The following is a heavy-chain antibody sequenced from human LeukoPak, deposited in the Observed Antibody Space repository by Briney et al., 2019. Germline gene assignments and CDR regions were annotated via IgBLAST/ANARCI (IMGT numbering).Heavy chain of an antibody. J-gene: IGHJ4*02. CDR1: GYTSTSYG. CDR2: ISAYNGNT. D-gene: IGHD1-26*01. CDR3: ARDLGIVGATTIDY. V-gene: IGHV1-18*01. Sequence: ASVKVSCKASGYTSTSYGISWVRQAPGQGLEWMGWISAYNGNTNYAQKLQGRVTMTTDTSTSTAYMELRSLRSDDTAVYYCARDLGIVGATTIDYWGQGTLVTVSS.